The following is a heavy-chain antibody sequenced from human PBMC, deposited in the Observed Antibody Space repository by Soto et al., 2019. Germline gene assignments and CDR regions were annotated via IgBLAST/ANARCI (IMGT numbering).Heavy chain of an antibody. CDR1: GYSSTSYW. CDR2: IYPGDSYT. CDR3: ARPYYYAPGGSHPNAPHCFDY. V-gene: IGHV5-51*01. J-gene: IGHJ4*02. Sequence: PGASLTISCKGSGYSSTSYWNGWVRQIPGKGLEWMVIIYPGDSYTRYSPSFQGQVIISADKSIHTAYLQWRSLEASDTPIYYCARPYYYAPGGSHPNAPHCFDYWGRGTLVTVSA. D-gene: IGHD3-10*01.